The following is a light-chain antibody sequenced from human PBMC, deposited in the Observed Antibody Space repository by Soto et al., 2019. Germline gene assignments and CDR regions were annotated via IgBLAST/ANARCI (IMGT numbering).Light chain of an antibody. CDR2: EVS. Sequence: QAVVTQPASVSGSPGQSITISCTGTSSDVGGYNYVSWYQQHPGKAPKIMIYEVSNWPSGVSNRFSGSKSGNTASLTISGLQAEDEADYYCSSFTSSNTVVFGGGTKLTVL. CDR3: SSFTSSNTVV. V-gene: IGLV2-14*01. CDR1: SSDVGGYNY. J-gene: IGLJ2*01.